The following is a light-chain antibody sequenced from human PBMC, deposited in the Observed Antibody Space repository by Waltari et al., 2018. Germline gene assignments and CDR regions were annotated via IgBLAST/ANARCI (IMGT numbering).Light chain of an antibody. CDR1: QGISSY. V-gene: IGKV1-8*01. CDR2: AAS. Sequence: IRMTQSPPSFSASTGDRVTITCRANQGISSYLAWFQQNPGKAPKLLIYAASTLQTGVPSRFSGSGSGTDFTLTISCLQSEDLATYYCQQYYSFPFTFGPGTKVDVK. CDR3: QQYYSFPFT. J-gene: IGKJ3*01.